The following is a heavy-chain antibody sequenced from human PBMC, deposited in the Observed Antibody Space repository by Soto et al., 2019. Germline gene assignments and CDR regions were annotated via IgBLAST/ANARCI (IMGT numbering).Heavy chain of an antibody. CDR2: IYGTGNM. CDR3: ARGTDTWFFAL. D-gene: IGHD3-9*01. Sequence: QVQLQESGPGLVKPSQTLSLTCTVSDDSISSGGYYWSCIRQHPGKGLEWIGYIYGTGNMYYKSSLKSRLTFSVDTSKNHFSLKLTSVTAADTAVYYCARGTDTWFFALWGRGTLVTVSS. J-gene: IGHJ2*01. V-gene: IGHV4-31*03. CDR1: DDSISSGGYY.